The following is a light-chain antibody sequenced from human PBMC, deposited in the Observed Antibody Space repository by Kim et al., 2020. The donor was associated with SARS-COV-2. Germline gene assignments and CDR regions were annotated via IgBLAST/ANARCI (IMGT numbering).Light chain of an antibody. CDR3: QQYDTSPYT. V-gene: IGKV3-20*01. Sequence: SSPGESATPSCRASQSVSSNYLAWYHQRPGQAPRLLIYLASTRATGAPDRFSGSGSGTDFTLTIRRLEPEDSGVFYCQQYDTSPYTFGQGTKLEI. CDR2: LAS. CDR1: QSVSSNY. J-gene: IGKJ2*01.